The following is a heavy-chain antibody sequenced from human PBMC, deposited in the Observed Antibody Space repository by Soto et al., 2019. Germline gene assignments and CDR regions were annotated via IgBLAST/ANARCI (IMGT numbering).Heavy chain of an antibody. CDR2: IYYSGST. V-gene: IGHV4-31*03. D-gene: IGHD3-16*01. CDR1: GGSISSGGYY. J-gene: IGHJ5*02. CDR3: ARVGGINWFDP. Sequence: QVQLQESGPGLVKPSQTLSLTCTVSGGSISSGGYYWSWIRQHPGKGLEWIGYIYYSGSTYYNPSLQSRVTLTVDTAKTHFSLKLSSVTAAYTAVYYCARVGGINWFDPWGQGTPVPVCS.